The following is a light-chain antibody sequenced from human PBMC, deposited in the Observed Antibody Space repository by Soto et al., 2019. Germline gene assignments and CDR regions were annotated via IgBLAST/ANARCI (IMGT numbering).Light chain of an antibody. CDR1: SSDVGGYNY. V-gene: IGLV2-14*01. Sequence: ALTQPASVSGSPGQSITISCTGTSSDVGGYNYVSWYQQHPGKAPKLMIYDVSNRPSGVSNRFSGSKSGNTASLTISGLQAEDEADYYCSSYTSRSVVFGGGTKVTVL. CDR3: SSYTSRSVV. J-gene: IGLJ2*01. CDR2: DVS.